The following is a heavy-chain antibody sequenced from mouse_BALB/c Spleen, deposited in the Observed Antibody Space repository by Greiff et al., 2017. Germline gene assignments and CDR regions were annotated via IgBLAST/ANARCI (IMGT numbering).Heavy chain of an antibody. V-gene: IGHV2-6-2*01. CDR1: GFSLTSYG. J-gene: IGHJ4*01. CDR3: ARHYGYDEGYAMDY. D-gene: IGHD2-2*01. Sequence: VQRVESGPDLVAPSQSLSITCTVSGFSLTSYGVHWVRQPPGKGLEWLVVIWSDGSTTYNSALKYSLSIRKDNSKSQVFLKMNSLQTDDTAMYYCARHYGYDEGYAMDYWGQGTSVTVSA. CDR2: IWSDGST.